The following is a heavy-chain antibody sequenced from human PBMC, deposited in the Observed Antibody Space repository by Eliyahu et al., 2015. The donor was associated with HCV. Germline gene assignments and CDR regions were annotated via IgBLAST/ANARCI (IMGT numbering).Heavy chain of an antibody. CDR2: INSDETNI. Sequence: EVQLVESGGGLVQXGGSLKLSCAXSGFXLSGYWIHWFRQAPGKGLVWVSRINSDETNIRYADSVKGRFTISRDNARNTLYLQMNSLGVEDTAVYYCARDLVARDAFDVWGQGTMVTVSS. CDR1: GFXLSGYW. CDR3: ARDLVARDAFDV. V-gene: IGHV3-74*01. J-gene: IGHJ3*01. D-gene: IGHD5-12*01.